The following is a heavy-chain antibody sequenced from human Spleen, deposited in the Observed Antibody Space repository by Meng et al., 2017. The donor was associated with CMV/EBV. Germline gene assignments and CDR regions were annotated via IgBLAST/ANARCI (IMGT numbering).Heavy chain of an antibody. V-gene: IGHV1-2*02. Sequence: ASVKVSCKASGYTFTGYYMNWVRQAPGQGLEWLGWINPNSGGANYAQKFQGRVTMTTDTSITTAYMELSRLRSDDTAVYYCARDLGPYEDGFNGMDVWGQGTTVTVSS. D-gene: IGHD3-3*01. CDR1: GYTFTGYY. J-gene: IGHJ6*02. CDR2: INPNSGGA. CDR3: ARDLGPYEDGFNGMDV.